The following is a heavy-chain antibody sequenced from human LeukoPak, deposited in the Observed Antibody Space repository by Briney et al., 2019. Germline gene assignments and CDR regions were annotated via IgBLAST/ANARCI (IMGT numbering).Heavy chain of an antibody. D-gene: IGHD2-2*01. CDR1: GSTFSRSW. J-gene: IGHJ4*02. Sequence: GGSLRLSCAASGSTFSRSWMSWVRQAPGKGLEWVAVISYDGSNKYYADSVKGRFTISRDNSKNTLYLQMNSLRAEDTAVYYCARSAGYCSSTSCYYYDYWGQGTLVTVSS. CDR2: ISYDGSNK. CDR3: ARSAGYCSSTSCYYYDY. V-gene: IGHV3-30*03.